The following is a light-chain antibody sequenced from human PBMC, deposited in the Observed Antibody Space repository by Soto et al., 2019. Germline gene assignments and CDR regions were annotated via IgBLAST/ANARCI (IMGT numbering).Light chain of an antibody. CDR1: QTITNW. CDR3: QQRSNWWT. J-gene: IGKJ1*01. CDR2: DAS. Sequence: IQLTQSPSSLSASVGDRVTITCRSSQTITNWLAWYQQKPGKAPRLLIYDASSLESWVPSRFSGSGSGTDFTLTISSLEPEDFAVYYCQQRSNWWTFGQGTKVDIK. V-gene: IGKV1-5*01.